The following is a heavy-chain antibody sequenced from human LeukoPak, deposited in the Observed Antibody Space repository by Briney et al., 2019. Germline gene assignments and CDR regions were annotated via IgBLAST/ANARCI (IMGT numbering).Heavy chain of an antibody. Sequence: PSETLSLTCTVSGYSVSGHYWSWIRQTPGKGLEWIWYVSYSGGTNYNPSLKRRVSISLDTSKNQFSLKLSSPTAADPAVYYCARAPMAITTSAFPDAFDFWGQGTMVTVSS. CDR2: VSYSGGT. D-gene: IGHD5-12*01. CDR1: GYSVSGHY. V-gene: IGHV4-59*02. CDR3: ARAPMAITTSAFPDAFDF. J-gene: IGHJ3*01.